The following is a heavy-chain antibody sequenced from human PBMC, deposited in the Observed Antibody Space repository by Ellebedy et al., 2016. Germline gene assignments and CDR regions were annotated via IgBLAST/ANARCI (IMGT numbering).Heavy chain of an antibody. Sequence: SETLSLXXTVSGGSISSYYWSWIRQPPGKGLEWIGDIYYSGSTNYNPSLKSRVTISVDTSKNQFSLKLSSVTAADTAVYYCARRDSSGYSPFDYWGQGTLVTVSS. CDR3: ARRDSSGYSPFDY. J-gene: IGHJ4*02. D-gene: IGHD3-22*01. V-gene: IGHV4-59*08. CDR2: IYYSGST. CDR1: GGSISSYY.